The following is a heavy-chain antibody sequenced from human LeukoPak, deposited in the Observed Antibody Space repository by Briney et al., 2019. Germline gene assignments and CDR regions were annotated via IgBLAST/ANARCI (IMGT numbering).Heavy chain of an antibody. CDR1: GGSISSYY. D-gene: IGHD3-22*01. V-gene: IGHV4-59*08. CDR2: IYSSGST. J-gene: IGHJ4*02. Sequence: SETLSLTCTVSGGSISSYYWSWIRQPPGKGLEWIGYIYSSGSTNYNPSLKSRLTISVDASKNQFSLKLSSVTAADTAVYYCARRIYDSSGYYYFDYWGQGTLVTVSS. CDR3: ARRIYDSSGYYYFDY.